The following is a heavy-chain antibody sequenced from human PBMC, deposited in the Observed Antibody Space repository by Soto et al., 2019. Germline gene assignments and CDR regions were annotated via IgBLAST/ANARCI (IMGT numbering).Heavy chain of an antibody. CDR3: AKSPGMYYYDISGYYHYDY. Sequence: GGSLRVSCAASGFTFSSYAMSWVRQAPGKGLEWVSAISGSGVSTYYADSVKGRFTISRDNSKNTLYLQMNSLRAEDTAVYYCAKSPGMYYYDISGYYHYDYRGQGSRVTDSS. V-gene: IGHV3-23*01. CDR2: ISGSGVST. J-gene: IGHJ4*02. D-gene: IGHD3-22*01. CDR1: GFTFSSYA.